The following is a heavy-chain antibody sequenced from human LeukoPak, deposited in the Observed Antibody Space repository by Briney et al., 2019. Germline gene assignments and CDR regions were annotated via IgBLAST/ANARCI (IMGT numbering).Heavy chain of an antibody. D-gene: IGHD3-22*01. CDR3: ARVPYTYYYDSSGNDAFDI. J-gene: IGHJ3*02. CDR1: GGSISGGGYY. CDR2: IYTSGST. Sequence: SETLSLTCTVSGGSISGGGYYWSWIRQPAGKGLEWIGRIYTSGSTNYNPSLKSRVTISVDTSKSQFSLKLSSVTAADTAVYYCARVPYTYYYDSSGNDAFDIWGQGTMVTVSS. V-gene: IGHV4-61*02.